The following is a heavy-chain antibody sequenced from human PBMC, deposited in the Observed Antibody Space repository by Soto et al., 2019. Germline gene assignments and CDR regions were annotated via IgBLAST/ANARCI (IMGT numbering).Heavy chain of an antibody. D-gene: IGHD5-18*01. CDR3: AKLGGYSYGQPGYYYGMDV. Sequence: GGSLRLSCAASGFTFSSYGMHWVRQAPGKGLEWVAVISYDGSNKYYADSVKGRFTISRDNSKNTLYLQMNSLRAEDTAVYYCAKLGGYSYGQPGYYYGMDVWGQGTTVTVSS. CDR2: ISYDGSNK. J-gene: IGHJ6*02. V-gene: IGHV3-30*18. CDR1: GFTFSSYG.